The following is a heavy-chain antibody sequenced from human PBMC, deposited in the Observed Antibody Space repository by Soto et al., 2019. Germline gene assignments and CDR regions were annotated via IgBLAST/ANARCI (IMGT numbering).Heavy chain of an antibody. V-gene: IGHV3-48*02. J-gene: IGHJ4*02. Sequence: GGSLRLSCAASGFTFSSYSMNWVRQAPGKGLGWVSYISSSSSTIYYADSVTGRFTISRDNAKNSLYLQMNSLRDEDTAVYYCARVAYYYDSSGYYHIPSFDYWGQGTLVTVSS. CDR3: ARVAYYYDSSGYYHIPSFDY. CDR1: GFTFSSYS. D-gene: IGHD3-22*01. CDR2: ISSSSSTI.